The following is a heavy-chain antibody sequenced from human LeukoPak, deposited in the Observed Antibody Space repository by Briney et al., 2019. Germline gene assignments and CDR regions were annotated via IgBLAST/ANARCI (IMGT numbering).Heavy chain of an antibody. CDR3: AKTPSSSWYGYYYYMDV. Sequence: GGSLRLSCAASGFTFSNAWMSWVRQAPGKGLEWVGRIKSKTDGGTTDYAAPVKGRFTISRDDSKNTLYLQMNSLKTEDTAVYYCAKTPSSSWYGYYYYMDVWGKGTTVTVSS. CDR1: GFTFSNAW. D-gene: IGHD6-13*01. J-gene: IGHJ6*03. CDR2: IKSKTDGGTT. V-gene: IGHV3-15*01.